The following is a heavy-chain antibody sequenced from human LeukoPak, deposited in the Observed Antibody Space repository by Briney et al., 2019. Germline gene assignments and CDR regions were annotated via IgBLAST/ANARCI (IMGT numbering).Heavy chain of an antibody. CDR3: AKSNSSSWDWYFDL. CDR2: ISGSGGST. D-gene: IGHD6-13*01. J-gene: IGHJ2*01. Sequence: GGSLRLSCAASGFTFGSYAMSWVRQAPGKGLEWVSAISGSGGSTYYADSVKGRFTISRDNSKNTLYLQMNSLRAEDTAVYYCAKSNSSSWDWYFDLWGRGTLVTVSS. CDR1: GFTFGSYA. V-gene: IGHV3-23*01.